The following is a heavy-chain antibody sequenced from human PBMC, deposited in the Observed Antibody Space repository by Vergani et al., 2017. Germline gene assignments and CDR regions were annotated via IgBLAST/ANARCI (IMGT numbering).Heavy chain of an antibody. CDR3: ARDRSASRAAAGYGWFDP. V-gene: IGHV1-18*04. CDR2: ISAYNGNT. D-gene: IGHD6-13*01. Sequence: QVQLVQSGAEVKKPGASVKVSCKASGYTFTSYYMHWVRQAPGQGLEWMGWISAYNGNTNYAQKLQGRVTMTTDTSTSTAYMELRSLRSDDTAVYYCARDRSASRAAAGYGWFDPWGQGTLVTVSS. CDR1: GYTFTSYY. J-gene: IGHJ5*02.